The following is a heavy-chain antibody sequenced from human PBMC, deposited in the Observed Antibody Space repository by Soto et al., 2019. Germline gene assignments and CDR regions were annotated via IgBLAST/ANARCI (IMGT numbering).Heavy chain of an antibody. CDR3: ARDLGGGFWSGYFEH. D-gene: IGHD3-3*01. CDR2: IYYSGST. CDR1: GGSISSYY. Sequence: LSLTCTVSGGSISSYYWSWIRQPPGKGLEWIGYIYYSGSTNYNPSLKSRVTILVDTSKNQFSLKLSSVTAADTAVYYCARDLGGGFWSGYFEHWGQGTLVTVSS. V-gene: IGHV4-59*01. J-gene: IGHJ4*02.